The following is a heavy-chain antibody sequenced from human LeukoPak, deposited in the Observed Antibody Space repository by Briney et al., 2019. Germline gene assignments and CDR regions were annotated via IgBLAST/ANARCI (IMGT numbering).Heavy chain of an antibody. CDR2: IYYSGST. CDR1: GGSISSYY. V-gene: IGHV4-59*01. D-gene: IGHD3-10*01. J-gene: IGHJ4*02. CDR3: ARARRSLLWSGELLVYFDY. Sequence: SETLSLTCTVSGGSISSYYWSWIRQPPGKGLEWIGYIYYSGSTNYNPSLKSRVTISVDTSKNQFSLKLSSVTAADTAVYYCARARRSLLWSGELLVYFDYWGQGTLVTVSS.